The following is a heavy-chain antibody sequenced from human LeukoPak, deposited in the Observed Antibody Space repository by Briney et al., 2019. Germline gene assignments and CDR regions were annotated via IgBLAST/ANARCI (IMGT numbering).Heavy chain of an antibody. CDR3: AKAHDNGMDV. D-gene: IGHD3-22*01. Sequence: PGGSLRLSCAVSGFTVSSNYMTWVRQAPGKGLEWVVSLYSGGNTFYAESVRGRFTVSRDNSKNTLYLQMNSLRAEDTAVYYCAKAHDNGMDVWGQGTTVTVSS. CDR2: LYSGGNT. CDR1: GFTVSSNY. V-gene: IGHV3-53*05. J-gene: IGHJ6*02.